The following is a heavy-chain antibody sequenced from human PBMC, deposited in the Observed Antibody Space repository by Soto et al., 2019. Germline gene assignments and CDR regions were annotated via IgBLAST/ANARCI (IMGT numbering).Heavy chain of an antibody. D-gene: IGHD5-18*01. Sequence: ASVKVSCKTSGYTFTGYYVHWVRQAPGQGLEWMGWINPNSGGTNYAQKFQGWVSMTRDRSITTAYMELSRLTSDDTAVYYCARDAIYNSYGTYFDYWGQGTLVTVS. J-gene: IGHJ4*02. CDR1: GYTFTGYY. V-gene: IGHV1-2*04. CDR3: ARDAIYNSYGTYFDY. CDR2: INPNSGGT.